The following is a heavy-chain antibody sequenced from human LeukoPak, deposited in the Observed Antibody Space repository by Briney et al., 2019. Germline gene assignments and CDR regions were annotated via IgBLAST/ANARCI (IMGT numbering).Heavy chain of an antibody. CDR2: ISYDGSNK. Sequence: GGSLRLSCAASGFTFSSYAMHWVRQAPGKGLEWVAVISYDGSNKYYADSVKGRFTISRDNSKNTLYLQMNSLRAEDTAVYYCARDRNLTKRITIFGVVITRGAYGMDVWGQGTTVTVSS. D-gene: IGHD3-3*01. CDR3: ARDRNLTKRITIFGVVITRGAYGMDV. V-gene: IGHV3-30-3*01. J-gene: IGHJ6*02. CDR1: GFTFSSYA.